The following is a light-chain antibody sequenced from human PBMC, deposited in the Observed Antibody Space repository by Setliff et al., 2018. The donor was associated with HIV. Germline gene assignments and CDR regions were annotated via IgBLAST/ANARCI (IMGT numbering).Light chain of an antibody. CDR3: ETFDSSLRAPV. Sequence: VLTQPPSVSAAPGQKVTISCSGSSSNIGNNYVSWYQQVPGTAPKLLIFEDNKRPSGIPDRFSVSKSGTSTTLGITGLQTGDEADYYCETFDSSLRAPVFGGGTKVTVL. V-gene: IGLV1-51*02. CDR1: SSNIGNNY. J-gene: IGLJ3*02. CDR2: EDN.